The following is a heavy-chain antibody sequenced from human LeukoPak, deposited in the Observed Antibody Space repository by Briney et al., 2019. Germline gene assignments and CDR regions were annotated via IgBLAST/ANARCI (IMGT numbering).Heavy chain of an antibody. J-gene: IGHJ4*02. Sequence: SQTLSLTCAISGDSVSTNSAAWNWIRQSPSRGLEWLGRTYYRSKWYNDYAISVKSRMTINPDTSKNQFSLQLNSVTPEDTAVYYCVRGFSTFFDYWGQGTLATVSS. CDR3: VRGFSTFFDY. D-gene: IGHD3-10*01. V-gene: IGHV6-1*01. CDR1: GDSVSTNSAA. CDR2: TYYRSKWYN.